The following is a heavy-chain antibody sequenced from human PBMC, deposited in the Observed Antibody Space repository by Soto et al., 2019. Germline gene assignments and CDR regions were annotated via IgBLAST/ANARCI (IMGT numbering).Heavy chain of an antibody. CDR2: ISGIGSST. V-gene: IGHV3-23*01. Sequence: GGSLRLSCAASGFTFSSYAMSWVRQAPGKGLEWVSAISGIGSSTYYADSVKGRFTISRDNSKNTLYLQMNSLRADDTAVYYCAKAGAGLRFLEWLSHYFDYWGQGPLVTVSS. D-gene: IGHD3-3*01. J-gene: IGHJ4*02. CDR1: GFTFSSYA. CDR3: AKAGAGLRFLEWLSHYFDY.